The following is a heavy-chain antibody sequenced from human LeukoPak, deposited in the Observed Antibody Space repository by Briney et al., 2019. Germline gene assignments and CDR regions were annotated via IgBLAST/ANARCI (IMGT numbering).Heavy chain of an antibody. D-gene: IGHD3-16*01. V-gene: IGHV3-30*04. CDR2: ISYDGSNK. CDR3: AREGGVSYFSGYYYYGMDV. CDR1: GFTFSSYA. Sequence: GRSLRLSCAASGFTFSSYAMHWVRQAPGKGLEWVAVISYDGSNKYYADSVKGRFTISRDDSENTLYLQMNSLRAEDTAVYYCAREGGVSYFSGYYYYGMDVWGQGTTVTVSS. J-gene: IGHJ6*02.